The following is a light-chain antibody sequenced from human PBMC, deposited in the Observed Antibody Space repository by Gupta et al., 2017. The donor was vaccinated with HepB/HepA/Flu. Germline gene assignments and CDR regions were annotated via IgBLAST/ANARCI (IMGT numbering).Light chain of an antibody. CDR2: GAS. CDR3: QQYGSSPRT. V-gene: IGKV3-20*01. J-gene: IGKJ1*01. Sequence: EIVLTQSPCPLSLSPGERATLSCRASQSVSSSYLAWYQQKPGQAPRLLIYGASSRATGIPDRFSGGGSGTDFTLTISRLEPEDFAVYYCQQYGSSPRTFGQGTKVEIK. CDR1: QSVSSSY.